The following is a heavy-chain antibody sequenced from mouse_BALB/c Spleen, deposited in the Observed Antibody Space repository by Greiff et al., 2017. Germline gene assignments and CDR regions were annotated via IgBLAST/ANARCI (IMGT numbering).Heavy chain of an antibody. Sequence: QVQLKESGPQLVRPGASVKISCKASGYSFTSYWMHWVKQRPGQGLEWIGMIDPSDSETRLNQKFKDKATLTVDKSSSTAYMQLSSPTSEDSAVYYCAREGTTAPAWFAYWGQGTLVTVSA. V-gene: IGHV1S126*01. CDR1: GYSFTSYW. CDR3: AREGTTAPAWFAY. J-gene: IGHJ3*01. CDR2: IDPSDSET. D-gene: IGHD1-2*01.